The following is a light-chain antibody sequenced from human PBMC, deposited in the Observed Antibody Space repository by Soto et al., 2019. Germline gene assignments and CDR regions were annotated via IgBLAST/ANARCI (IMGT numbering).Light chain of an antibody. CDR2: EVS. CDR1: SSDVGAYNY. CDR3: SSYTTTNTLWV. Sequence: QSALTQPASVSGSPGQSITISCTGTSSDVGAYNYVSWYQQHPGKAPKLIISEVSDRPSGVSNRFSGSKSGNTASLTISGLQAEDEADYFCSSYTTTNTLWVFGGGTKLT. V-gene: IGLV2-14*01. J-gene: IGLJ3*02.